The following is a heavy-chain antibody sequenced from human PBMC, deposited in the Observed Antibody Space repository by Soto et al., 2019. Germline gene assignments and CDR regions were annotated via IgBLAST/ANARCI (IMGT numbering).Heavy chain of an antibody. J-gene: IGHJ4*02. D-gene: IGHD6-6*01. CDR1: GGSISSNNC. Sequence: QVQLQESGPGLVKPSGTLSLTCTVSGGSISSNNCWNWVRQPPGKGLEWIGEIYHSGSTNYNPSLKSRVTISVDKSKNQFSLKLSSVTAADTAVYYCARRFAEYSSASLDYWGQGTLVTVSS. V-gene: IGHV4-4*02. CDR3: ARRFAEYSSASLDY. CDR2: IYHSGST.